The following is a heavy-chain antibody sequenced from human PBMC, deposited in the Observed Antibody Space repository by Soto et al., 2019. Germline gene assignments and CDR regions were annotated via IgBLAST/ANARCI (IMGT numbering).Heavy chain of an antibody. CDR3: ANGGVRGVIRYFDY. J-gene: IGHJ4*02. CDR1: GFTFSSYA. Sequence: GGSLRLSCAASGFTFSSYAMSWVRQAPGKGLEWVSGISGSGGSTYYADSVKGRFTISRDNSKNTLYLQMNSLRAEDTAVYYCANGGVRGVIRYFDYWGQGTLVTVSS. V-gene: IGHV3-23*01. D-gene: IGHD3-10*01. CDR2: ISGSGGST.